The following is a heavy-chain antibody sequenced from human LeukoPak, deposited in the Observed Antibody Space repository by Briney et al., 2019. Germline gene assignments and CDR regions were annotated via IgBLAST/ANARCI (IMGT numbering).Heavy chain of an antibody. D-gene: IGHD1-26*01. V-gene: IGHV1-18*01. Sequence: ASVEVSCKTSGYTFTSYGISWVRQAPGQGLEWMGWISAYNGDTNFAQKVQDRVTMTTDTSTSTAYMELRSLRSDDTAVYFCARDPRVAATRVDYWGQGTLVTVSS. CDR1: GYTFTSYG. CDR2: ISAYNGDT. J-gene: IGHJ4*02. CDR3: ARDPRVAATRVDY.